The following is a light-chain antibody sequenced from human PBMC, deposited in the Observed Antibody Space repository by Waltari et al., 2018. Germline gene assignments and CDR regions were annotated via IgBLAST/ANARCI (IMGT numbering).Light chain of an antibody. V-gene: IGLV3-19*01. Sequence: SSELTQDPAVSMALGQTVRITCQGDSLRSYYASWYQQKAGQAPVLVMFGKNNRPSGIPDLFSGSSSGNTASLTITGVQAEDESDYYCNSRDSSGNLRLFGGGTKLTVL. CDR2: GKN. J-gene: IGLJ3*02. CDR3: NSRDSSGNLRL. CDR1: SLRSYY.